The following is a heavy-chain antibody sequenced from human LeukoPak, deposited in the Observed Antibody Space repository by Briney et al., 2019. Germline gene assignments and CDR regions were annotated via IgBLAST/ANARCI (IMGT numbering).Heavy chain of an antibody. V-gene: IGHV3-74*01. CDR2: IKSDGSST. D-gene: IGHD6-13*01. Sequence: GSLGLSRAASGFTFSNYWMHWVRQAPGKGPVWVSRIKSDGSSTRFADSVQGRFTISRDNGKNTLYLQMNSLRAEDTDVYYCARGGDSSNWYPGYFDYWGQGALVTVSS. J-gene: IGHJ4*02. CDR1: GFTFSNYW. CDR3: ARGGDSSNWYPGYFDY.